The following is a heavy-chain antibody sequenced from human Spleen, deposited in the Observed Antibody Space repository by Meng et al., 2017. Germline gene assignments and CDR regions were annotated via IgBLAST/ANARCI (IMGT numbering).Heavy chain of an antibody. CDR2: VIAGSGQT. D-gene: IGHD3-22*01. J-gene: IGHJ4*01. Sequence: QVPLLQSGAEVKKPGAQVKVSCKASGYTFTNYAMHWVRQAPGQSLEWMGWVIAGSGQTKYSQKLQGRVAITRDTSASTVYMDLSSLISEDTAVYYCARDPTGVGYFDYWGHGSLVTVSS. V-gene: IGHV1-3*01. CDR3: ARDPTGVGYFDY. CDR1: GYTFTNYA.